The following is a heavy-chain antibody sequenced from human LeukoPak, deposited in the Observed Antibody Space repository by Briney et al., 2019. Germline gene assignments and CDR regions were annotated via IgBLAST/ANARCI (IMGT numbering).Heavy chain of an antibody. CDR3: ARDRSCGYFCYMDV. V-gene: IGHV3-53*01. CDR1: GFTLSSNN. Sequence: PGGSLRLSCAPSGFTLSSNNMSWVRQAPGEGLEWVSVIYSGGGTYYADHVKGRFTIPRDNSKNTLYFQMNSLRAEDKAVYYCARDRSCGYFCYMDVWGNGTTVTVSS. D-gene: IGHD2-15*01. J-gene: IGHJ6*03. CDR2: IYSGGGT.